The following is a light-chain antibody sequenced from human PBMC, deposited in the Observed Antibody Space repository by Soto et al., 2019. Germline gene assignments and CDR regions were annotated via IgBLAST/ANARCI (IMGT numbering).Light chain of an antibody. CDR3: SSYTSSSTLYV. V-gene: IGLV2-14*01. J-gene: IGLJ1*01. CDR1: SSDVGGYTY. Sequence: QSVLTQPASVPGSPRQSITISCTVASSDVGGYTYVSWYQQHPGKAPELMIYEVNNRPSGVSNRFSGSKSGNTASLTISGLQAEDEADYYCSSYTSSSTLYVFGTGTKVTVL. CDR2: EVN.